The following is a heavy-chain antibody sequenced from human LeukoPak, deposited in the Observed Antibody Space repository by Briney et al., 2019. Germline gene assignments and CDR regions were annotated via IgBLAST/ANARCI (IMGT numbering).Heavy chain of an antibody. Sequence: SETLSLTCAVYGGSFSGYYWSWIRQPPGKGLEWIGEINHSGSTNYNPSLKSRVTISVDTSKNQFSLKLSSVTAADTAVYYCARAIFGVVINYYHYGMDVWGQGTTVTVSS. CDR3: ARAIFGVVINYYHYGMDV. V-gene: IGHV4-34*01. CDR2: INHSGST. J-gene: IGHJ6*02. D-gene: IGHD3-3*01. CDR1: GGSFSGYY.